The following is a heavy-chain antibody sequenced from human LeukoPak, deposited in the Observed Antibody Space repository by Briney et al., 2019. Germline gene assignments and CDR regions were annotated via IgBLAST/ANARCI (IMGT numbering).Heavy chain of an antibody. Sequence: SVKVSCKASGGTFSSYAISWVRQAPGQGLEWMGRIIPILGIANYAQKFQGRVTITVDKSTSTAYMELSSLRSEDTAVYYYARDRLTGDMGDYWGQGTLVTVSS. J-gene: IGHJ4*02. V-gene: IGHV1-69*04. CDR2: IIPILGIA. CDR1: GGTFSSYA. CDR3: ARDRLTGDMGDY. D-gene: IGHD7-27*01.